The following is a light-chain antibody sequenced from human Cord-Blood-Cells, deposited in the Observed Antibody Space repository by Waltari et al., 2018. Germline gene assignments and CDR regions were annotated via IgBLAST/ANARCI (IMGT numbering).Light chain of an antibody. Sequence: DTVLTQSPGTLPWSPGDRDTLSCRASQSVSSSYLAWYQQKPGQAPRLLIYGASSRATGIPDRFSGSGSGTDFTLTISRLEPEDFAVYYCQQYGSSPTFGGGTKVEIK. CDR1: QSVSSSY. CDR3: QQYGSSPT. CDR2: GAS. J-gene: IGKJ4*01. V-gene: IGKV3-20*01.